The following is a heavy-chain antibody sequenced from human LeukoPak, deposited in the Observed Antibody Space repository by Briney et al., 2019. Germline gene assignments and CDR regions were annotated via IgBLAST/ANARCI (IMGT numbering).Heavy chain of an antibody. CDR3: AREMNYGDYFDY. Sequence: GGSLRLSCAASGFTFSTYVMHWVRQAPGKGLEWVAVIWYDGSKKDYADSVKGRFTITRDNSKNTLYLQLYSLRAEDTAVYYCAREMNYGDYFDYWGQGTLVTVSS. D-gene: IGHD4-17*01. CDR1: GFTFSTYV. V-gene: IGHV3-33*01. CDR2: IWYDGSKK. J-gene: IGHJ4*02.